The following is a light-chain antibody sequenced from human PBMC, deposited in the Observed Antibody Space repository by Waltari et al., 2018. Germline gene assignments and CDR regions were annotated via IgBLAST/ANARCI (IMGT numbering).Light chain of an antibody. V-gene: IGLV3-19*01. Sequence: SSELTQVPAVSVALGQTVRITCQGDSLRSFYASWYLQKPGQAPIVVMYGKDTRPSGIPDRFSASSSGNTGSLTITGAQAEDEADYYCISRDSSGNHLVFGGGTKLTVL. J-gene: IGLJ2*01. CDR2: GKD. CDR3: ISRDSSGNHLV. CDR1: SLRSFY.